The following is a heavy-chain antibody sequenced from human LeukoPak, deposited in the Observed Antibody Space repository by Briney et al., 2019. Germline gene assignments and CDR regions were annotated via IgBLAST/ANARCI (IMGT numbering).Heavy chain of an antibody. J-gene: IGHJ4*02. CDR3: ARGNYGDFDSYYFDY. CDR1: GGSFSGYY. V-gene: IGHV4-34*01. D-gene: IGHD4-17*01. Sequence: SETLSLTCAVYGGSFSGYYWSWIRQPPGKGLEWIGEINHSGSTNYNSSLKSRVTISVDTSKNQFSLKLSSVTAADTAVYYCARGNYGDFDSYYFDYWGQGTLVTVSS. CDR2: INHSGST.